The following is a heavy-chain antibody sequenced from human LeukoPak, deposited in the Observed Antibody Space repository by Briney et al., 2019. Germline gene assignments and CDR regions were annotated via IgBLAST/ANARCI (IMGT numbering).Heavy chain of an antibody. CDR1: GFTFSSYA. Sequence: PGGSLRLSCAASGFTFSSYAMHWVRQAPGKGLEWVAVISYGGSNKYYADSVKGRFTISRDNSKNTLYLQMNSMRAEDTAVYYCAREVGAFDYWGQGTLVTVSS. CDR3: AREVGAFDY. D-gene: IGHD1-26*01. V-gene: IGHV3-30-3*01. CDR2: ISYGGSNK. J-gene: IGHJ4*02.